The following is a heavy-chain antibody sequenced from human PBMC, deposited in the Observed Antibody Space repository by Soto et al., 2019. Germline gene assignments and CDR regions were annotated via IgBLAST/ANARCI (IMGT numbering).Heavy chain of an antibody. J-gene: IGHJ6*02. Sequence: GSLRLSCAASGFTFSSYSVNWVRQAPGKGVERVSSNSRSSSYIYYADSVKGRFTISRDNAKNSLYLQMNSLRAEDTAVYYCARDTVPYDYVWGSYRWIDYYYYGMDVWGQGTTVTVSS. V-gene: IGHV3-21*01. CDR1: GFTFSSYS. CDR3: ARDTVPYDYVWGSYRWIDYYYYGMDV. D-gene: IGHD3-16*02. CDR2: NSRSSSYI.